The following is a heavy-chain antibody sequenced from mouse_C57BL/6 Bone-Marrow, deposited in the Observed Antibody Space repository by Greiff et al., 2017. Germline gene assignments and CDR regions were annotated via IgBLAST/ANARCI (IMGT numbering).Heavy chain of an antibody. CDR1: GYSFTDYN. J-gene: IGHJ4*01. Sequence: EVQLLESGPELVKPGASVKISCKASGYSFTDYNMNWVKQSTGKSLEWIGVINPNYGTTSYNQKFKGKATLSVDQSSSTAYMQLNSLTSEDSAVYYCARCYDYDYAMDYWGQGTSVTVSS. CDR2: INPNYGTT. CDR3: ARCYDYDYAMDY. D-gene: IGHD2-4*01. V-gene: IGHV1-39*01.